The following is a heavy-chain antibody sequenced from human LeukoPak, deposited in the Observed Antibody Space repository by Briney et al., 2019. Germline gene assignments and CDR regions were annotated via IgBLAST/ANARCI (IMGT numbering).Heavy chain of an antibody. D-gene: IGHD3-22*01. J-gene: IGHJ6*03. CDR3: ARVGRYYDSSGPVGGIYYYYYMDV. CDR1: GYTFTSYD. CDR2: MNPNSGNT. Sequence: GASVKVSCKASGYTFTSYDINWVRQATGQGLEWMGWMNPNSGNTGYAQKFQGRVTMTRNTSISTAYMELSSLRSEDTAVYYCARVGRYYDSSGPVGGIYYYYYMDVWGKGTTVTVSS. V-gene: IGHV1-8*01.